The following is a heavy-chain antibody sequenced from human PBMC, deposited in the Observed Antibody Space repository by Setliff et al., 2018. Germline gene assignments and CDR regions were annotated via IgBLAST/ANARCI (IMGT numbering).Heavy chain of an antibody. V-gene: IGHV4-59*01. CDR2: IYHNGNT. CDR3: VRDRTAYSYGLDV. CDR1: GGSISPYF. D-gene: IGHD5-18*01. Sequence: PSETLSLTCTVSGGSISPYFWSWIRQPPGKGLEWIGYIYHNGNTNFNPSLKTRVTMSVDPFKNQFALNLRSVTAADTAVYYCVRDRTAYSYGLDVWAQGTTVTVSS. J-gene: IGHJ6*02.